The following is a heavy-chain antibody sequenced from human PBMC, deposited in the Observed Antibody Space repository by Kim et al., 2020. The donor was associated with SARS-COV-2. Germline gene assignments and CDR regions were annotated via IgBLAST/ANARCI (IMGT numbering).Heavy chain of an antibody. J-gene: IGHJ6*02. V-gene: IGHV5-51*01. Sequence: GESLKISCKGSGYSFSNYWIGWVRQMPGKGLEWMGIIYPGDSDTRYSPSFQGQVTISADKSISTAYLQWSSLKASDTAMYYCARQEDYCSTPNCRSTYWDKNYYYAMDLWGQGTTVPVPS. CDR2: IYPGDSDT. D-gene: IGHD2-2*01. CDR1: GYSFSNYW. CDR3: ARQEDYCSTPNCRSTYWDKNYYYAMDL.